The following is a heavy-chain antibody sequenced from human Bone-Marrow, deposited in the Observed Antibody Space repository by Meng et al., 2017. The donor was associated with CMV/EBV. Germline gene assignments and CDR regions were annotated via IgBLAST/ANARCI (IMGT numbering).Heavy chain of an antibody. V-gene: IGHV3-53*01. D-gene: IGHD4/OR15-4a*01. Sequence: GESLKISCAASGFTVSSNYISWVRQAPGKGLEWVSVIYSGGSTYYADSVKGRFTISRDNSKNTLYLQMNSLRAEDTAVYYCARDDYGSPPYYYGMDVWGQGTTVTVSS. CDR2: IYSGGST. CDR1: GFTVSSNY. CDR3: ARDDYGSPPYYYGMDV. J-gene: IGHJ6*02.